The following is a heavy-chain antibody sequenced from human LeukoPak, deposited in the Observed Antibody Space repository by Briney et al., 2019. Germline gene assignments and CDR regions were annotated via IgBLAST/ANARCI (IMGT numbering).Heavy chain of an antibody. V-gene: IGHV3-7*01. CDR1: GFTFSSYW. CDR3: AKEYGSGSYLDAFDI. Sequence: GGSLRLSCAASGFTFSSYWMNWVRQPPGKGLEWVANIKHDGSEKYYVDSVRGRFTISRDNAKNSLYLQMNSLRAEDTAVYYCAKEYGSGSYLDAFDIWGQGTMVTVSS. J-gene: IGHJ3*02. D-gene: IGHD3-10*01. CDR2: IKHDGSEK.